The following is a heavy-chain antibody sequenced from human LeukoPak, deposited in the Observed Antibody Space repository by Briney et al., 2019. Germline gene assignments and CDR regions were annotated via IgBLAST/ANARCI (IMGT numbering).Heavy chain of an antibody. CDR3: ARGSGTTGTIYMDV. Sequence: SETLSLTCTVPGGSVRPYFWNWIRQSPGKGLEWLAFIDYSGSTSYNPSLNSRATISTDTSKSQFSLRLSSVTAADTAVYYCARGSGTTGTIYMDVWGKGFTVTVSS. J-gene: IGHJ6*03. CDR2: IDYSGST. V-gene: IGHV4-59*02. CDR1: GGSVRPYF. D-gene: IGHD1-1*01.